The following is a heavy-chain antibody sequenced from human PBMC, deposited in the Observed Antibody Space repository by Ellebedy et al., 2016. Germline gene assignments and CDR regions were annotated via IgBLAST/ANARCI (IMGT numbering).Heavy chain of an antibody. J-gene: IGHJ4*02. D-gene: IGHD5-18*01. CDR1: GDSINNYF. CDR3: ATTGEYSYGYGIDY. Sequence: SETLSLXXTVSGDSINNYFWIWIRKPAGKGLEWIGRMFTSGSTNYNPSLKSRVTMSVDTSKNQFSLNLSSVTAADTAVYYCATTGEYSYGYGIDYWGQGTLVTVSS. V-gene: IGHV4-4*07. CDR2: MFTSGST.